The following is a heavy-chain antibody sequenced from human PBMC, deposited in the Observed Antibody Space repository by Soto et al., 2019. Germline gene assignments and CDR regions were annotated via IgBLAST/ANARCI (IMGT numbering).Heavy chain of an antibody. CDR3: ATTHYYDSSGSG. J-gene: IGHJ4*02. CDR1: GGSISSGDYY. CDR2: IYYSGST. Sequence: PSETLSLTCTVSGGSISSGDYYWSWIRQPPGKGLEWIGYIYYSGSTYYNPSLKSRVTISVDTSKNQFSLKLSSVTAADTAVYYCATTHYYDSSGSGWGQGTLVTVSS. V-gene: IGHV4-30-4*01. D-gene: IGHD3-22*01.